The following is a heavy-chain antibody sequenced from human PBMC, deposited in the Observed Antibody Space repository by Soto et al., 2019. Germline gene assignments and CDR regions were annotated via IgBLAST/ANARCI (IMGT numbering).Heavy chain of an antibody. D-gene: IGHD3-10*01. Sequence: PSETLSLTCAVYGGSFSGYYWSWIRQPPGKGLEWIGEINHSGSTNYNPSLKSRVTISVDTSKNQFSLKLSSVTAADTAVYYCARGYYGSGSYYTPRYYYYGMDVWGQGTTVT. CDR1: GGSFSGYY. CDR2: INHSGST. CDR3: ARGYYGSGSYYTPRYYYYGMDV. J-gene: IGHJ6*02. V-gene: IGHV4-34*01.